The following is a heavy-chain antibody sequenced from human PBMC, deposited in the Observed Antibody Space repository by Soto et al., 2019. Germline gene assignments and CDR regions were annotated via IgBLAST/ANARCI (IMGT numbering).Heavy chain of an antibody. Sequence: ASVKVSCKASGYTFTSYDINWVRQATGQGLEWMGWMNPNSGNTGYAQKFQGRVTMTRNTSISTAYMELSSLRSEDTAVYYCARGRAYYYDSRGYFWGQGTLVTVSS. CDR2: MNPNSGNT. V-gene: IGHV1-8*01. CDR3: ARGRAYYYDSRGYF. J-gene: IGHJ4*02. D-gene: IGHD3-22*01. CDR1: GYTFTSYD.